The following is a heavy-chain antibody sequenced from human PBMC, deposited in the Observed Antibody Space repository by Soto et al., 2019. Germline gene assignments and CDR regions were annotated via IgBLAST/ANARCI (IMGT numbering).Heavy chain of an antibody. CDR3: AKDLSGSYCSGGSCQEDYYYYYGMDV. Sequence: GGSLRLSCAASGFTFSTYTMNWVRQAPGKGLEWVSGIGCCSGSGTYYADFVKGRFTISRDNSKNMVFLQMNSLRAEDTAVYYCAKDLSGSYCSGGSCQEDYYYYYGMDVWGQGTTVTVSS. J-gene: IGHJ6*02. V-gene: IGHV3-23*01. CDR2: IGCCSGSGT. CDR1: GFTFSTYT. D-gene: IGHD2-15*01.